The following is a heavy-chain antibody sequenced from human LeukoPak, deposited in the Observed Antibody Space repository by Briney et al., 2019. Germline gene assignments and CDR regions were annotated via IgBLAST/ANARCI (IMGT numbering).Heavy chain of an antibody. Sequence: GRSLRLSCAASGFTLSSYTVHWVRQAPGKGLEWVAVIWYDGSNKYYADSVKGRFTISRDNSKNTLYLQMNSLRAEDTAVYYCARGSSSGWKFDYWGQGTLVTVSS. V-gene: IGHV3-33*08. CDR3: ARGSSSGWKFDY. D-gene: IGHD6-19*01. CDR2: IWYDGSNK. J-gene: IGHJ4*02. CDR1: GFTLSSYT.